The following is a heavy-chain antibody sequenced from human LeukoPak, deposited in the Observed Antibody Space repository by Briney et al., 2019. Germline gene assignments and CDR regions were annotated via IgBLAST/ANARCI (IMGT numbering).Heavy chain of an antibody. CDR2: IYYSGST. V-gene: IGHV4-61*01. CDR3: ARGGDNSSGWYEITFDI. CDR1: GCSVSSGSYD. D-gene: IGHD6-19*01. Sequence: SETLSLTCTVSGCSVSSGSYDWSWIRQPPGKGLEWIGYIYYSGSTNYNPSLKSRVTISVDTSKNQFSLKLSSVTAADTAVYYCARGGDNSSGWYEITFDIWGQGTMVTVSS. J-gene: IGHJ3*02.